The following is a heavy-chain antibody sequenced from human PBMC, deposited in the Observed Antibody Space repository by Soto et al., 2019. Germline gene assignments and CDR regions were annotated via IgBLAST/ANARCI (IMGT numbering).Heavy chain of an antibody. CDR2: ISYDGSNK. J-gene: IGHJ6*02. Sequence: GESLKISCAASGFTFSSYAMHWVRQAPGKGLEWVAVISYDGSNKYYADCVKGRFTISRDNSKNTLYLQMNSLRAEDTAVYYCARDGDYYDSSGYSRRRYGMDVWGQGTTVTVSS. V-gene: IGHV3-30-3*01. CDR1: GFTFSSYA. CDR3: ARDGDYYDSSGYSRRRYGMDV. D-gene: IGHD3-22*01.